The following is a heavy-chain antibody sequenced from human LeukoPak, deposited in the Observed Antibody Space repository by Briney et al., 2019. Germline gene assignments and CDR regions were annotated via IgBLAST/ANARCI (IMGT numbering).Heavy chain of an antibody. J-gene: IGHJ3*02. Sequence: QVQLQESGPGLVKPSQTLSLTCTVSGGSISSAGGTYYWSWLRQPPGQGLEWIGEVGHSGTTNYNPSLKSRVTISVDTSKNQFSLKLTSVTAADTAVYYCARELISSRAAFDTWGQGTVVTVSS. D-gene: IGHD3-10*01. CDR3: ARELISSRAAFDT. V-gene: IGHV4-30-4*01. CDR2: VGHSGTT. CDR1: GGSISSAGGTYY.